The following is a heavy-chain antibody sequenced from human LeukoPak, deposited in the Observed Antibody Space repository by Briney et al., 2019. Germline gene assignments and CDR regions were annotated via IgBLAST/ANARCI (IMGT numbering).Heavy chain of an antibody. CDR1: GFTFSGSA. Sequence: PGGSLRLSCAASGFTFSGSALHWVRQASGKGLEWVGRIRSTANGYATAYAASVKGRFTISRDHSNNTAYLQMDSLKTEDTAVYYCTGNYYGSGSYADFDYWGQGTLVTVSS. J-gene: IGHJ4*02. CDR3: TGNYYGSGSYADFDY. V-gene: IGHV3-73*01. D-gene: IGHD3-10*01. CDR2: IRSTANGYAT.